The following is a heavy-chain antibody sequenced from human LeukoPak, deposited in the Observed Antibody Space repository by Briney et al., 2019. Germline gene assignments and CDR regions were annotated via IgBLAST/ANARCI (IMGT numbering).Heavy chain of an antibody. Sequence: PGGSLRLSCAASGFTFSSYDMHWVRQATGKGLEWVSAIGTAGDTYYPGSVKGRFTISRENAKNSLYLQMNSLRAGDTAVYHCARSLGAFDAFDIWGQGTMVTVSS. CDR1: GFTFSSYD. V-gene: IGHV3-13*01. CDR2: IGTAGDT. J-gene: IGHJ3*02. CDR3: ARSLGAFDAFDI. D-gene: IGHD4/OR15-4a*01.